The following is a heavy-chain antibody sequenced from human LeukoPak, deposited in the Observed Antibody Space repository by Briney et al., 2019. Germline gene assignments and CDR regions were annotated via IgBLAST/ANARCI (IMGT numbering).Heavy chain of an antibody. Sequence: GGSLRLSCAASGFTFSDYYMSWIRQAPGKGLEWVSYISSSGSIIYYADSVKGRFTISRDNAKNSLYLQMNSLRAEDTAVYYCAKHLIPYYDFWSGKLPRLFDYWGQGTLVTVSS. V-gene: IGHV3-11*01. D-gene: IGHD3-3*01. CDR2: ISSSGSII. CDR1: GFTFSDYY. CDR3: AKHLIPYYDFWSGKLPRLFDY. J-gene: IGHJ4*02.